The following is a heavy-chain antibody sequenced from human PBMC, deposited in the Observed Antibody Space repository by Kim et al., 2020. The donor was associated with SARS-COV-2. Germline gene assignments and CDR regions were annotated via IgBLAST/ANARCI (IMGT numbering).Heavy chain of an antibody. CDR2: ISYSGNS. J-gene: IGHJ4*02. V-gene: IGHV4-31*03. Sequence: SETLSLTCSVSGGSIRSGGKFWTWIRQHPAKGLEWIGYISYSGNSHYSASLRSRVSITLQTSENQFSLELTSVIATDTAVYYCSRGHPLDYWGQGILVTV. CDR3: SRGHPLDY. CDR1: GGSIRSGGKF.